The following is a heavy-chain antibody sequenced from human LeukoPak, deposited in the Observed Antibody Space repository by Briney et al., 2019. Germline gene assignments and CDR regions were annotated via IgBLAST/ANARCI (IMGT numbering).Heavy chain of an antibody. J-gene: IGHJ4*02. D-gene: IGHD7-27*01. Sequence: ASVKASCKASGYTFPSYDFNWVRQATGQRPEWMGWMSPNSGDTGYAQKFQDRVTMTRNTSISTAHMELSSLRSDDTAVYYCARGPPNWGYDYWGPGTLVTVSS. CDR3: ARGPPNWGYDY. CDR1: GYTFPSYD. V-gene: IGHV1-8*01. CDR2: MSPNSGDT.